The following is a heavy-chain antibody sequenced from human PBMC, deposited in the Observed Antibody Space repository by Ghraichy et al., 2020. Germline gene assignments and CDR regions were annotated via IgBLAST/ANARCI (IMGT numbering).Heavy chain of an antibody. Sequence: GGSLRLSCAASGFSFGSYGMHWVRQAPGKGLEWVAVTSLDGSIDYYAESVKGRFTISRDNSKNTMSLQMNSLRVEDTAVYYCSKGDKSGYGPSYDYWGQGVLVIVSS. V-gene: IGHV3-30*18. CDR3: SKGDKSGYGPSYDY. CDR2: TSLDGSID. D-gene: IGHD5-18*01. CDR1: GFSFGSYG. J-gene: IGHJ4*02.